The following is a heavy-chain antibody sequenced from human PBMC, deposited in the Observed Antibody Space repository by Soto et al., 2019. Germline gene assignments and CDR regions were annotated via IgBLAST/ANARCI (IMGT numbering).Heavy chain of an antibody. CDR2: IKQDGSEK. CDR1: GFTFSSYW. CDR3: ARVADGSGSYYYFDY. Sequence: GGSLRLSCAASGFTFSSYWMSWVRQAPGKGLEWVANIKQDGSEKYYGDSVKGRFTISRDNAKNSLYLQMNSLRAEDTAVYYCARVADGSGSYYYFDYWGQGTLVTVSS. D-gene: IGHD3-10*01. V-gene: IGHV3-7*03. J-gene: IGHJ4*02.